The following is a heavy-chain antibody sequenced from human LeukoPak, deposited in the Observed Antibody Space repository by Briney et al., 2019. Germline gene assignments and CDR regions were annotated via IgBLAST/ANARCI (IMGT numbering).Heavy chain of an antibody. J-gene: IGHJ4*02. CDR1: GGTFSSYA. D-gene: IGHD3-10*01. V-gene: IGHV1-2*02. CDR2: INPNSCGT. Sequence: ASVKVSCKASGGTFSSYAISWVRQAPGQGLEWMGWINPNSCGTNYAQKFQGRVTMTRDTSISTAYMELSGLRSDDTALYYFANGAALPRFGESDCPLDYWGQGTLVTVSS. CDR3: ANGAALPRFGESDCPLDY.